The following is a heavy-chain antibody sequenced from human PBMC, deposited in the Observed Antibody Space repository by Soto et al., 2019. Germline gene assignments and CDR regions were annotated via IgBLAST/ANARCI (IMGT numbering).Heavy chain of an antibody. CDR2: IYPGDSDT. J-gene: IGHJ6*02. Sequence: GESLKISCKGSGYKPSTWHNFTSYWIAWVRQMPGEGLEWMGIIYPGDSDTRYSPSFQGQVTISADKSISTAYLQWSSLKASDTAMYCCARGRLGYYYYGMDVWGQGTTVTSP. CDR1: GYKPSTWHNFTSYW. V-gene: IGHV5-51*01. CDR3: ARGRLGYYYYGMDV. D-gene: IGHD3-10*01.